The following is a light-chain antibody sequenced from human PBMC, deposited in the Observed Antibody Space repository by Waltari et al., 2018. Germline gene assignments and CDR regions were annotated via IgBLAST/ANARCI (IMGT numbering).Light chain of an antibody. CDR1: SSDVGGYNY. Sequence: HSALTQPASVSGSPGQSITISCTGTSSDVGGYNYVSWYQQHPGKAPKLMIYYVSNRPSGVSNRFSCSKSGNTASLTSSGLQAEDEADYYCSSYISSSTLELFGGGTSLTVL. V-gene: IGLV2-14*03. J-gene: IGLJ2*01. CDR3: SSYISSSTLEL. CDR2: YVS.